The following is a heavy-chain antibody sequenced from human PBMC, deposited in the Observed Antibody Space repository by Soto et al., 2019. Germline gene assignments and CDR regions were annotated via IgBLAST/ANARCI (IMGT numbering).Heavy chain of an antibody. Sequence: SETLSLTCAVYGAPFSGYYWTWIRQPPGKGLEWIGEINHTGSTKYNPSLKSRVTISLDTSKNQFSLSLSSVTAADTAVYYCARGREIFGAVTPFEYWGQGTQVTVSS. CDR3: ARGREIFGAVTPFEY. CDR2: INHTGST. J-gene: IGHJ4*02. CDR1: GAPFSGYY. D-gene: IGHD3-3*01. V-gene: IGHV4-34*01.